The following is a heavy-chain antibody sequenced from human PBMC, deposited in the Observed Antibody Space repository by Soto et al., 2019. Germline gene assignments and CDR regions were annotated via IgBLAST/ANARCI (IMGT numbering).Heavy chain of an antibody. J-gene: IGHJ5*02. CDR2: ISYDGSAE. CDR3: ATDYVHNKWCNWLDT. V-gene: IGHV3-30*03. CDR1: GFTLSNYG. Sequence: GGSLRLSCVASGFTLSNYGMHWVRQAPGKGLEWVAMISYDGSAEYYVDSVEGRFTISRDISKNVLYLQMNSLRPEDTALYYCATDYVHNKWCNWLDTWGQGTLVTVSS. D-gene: IGHD3-16*01.